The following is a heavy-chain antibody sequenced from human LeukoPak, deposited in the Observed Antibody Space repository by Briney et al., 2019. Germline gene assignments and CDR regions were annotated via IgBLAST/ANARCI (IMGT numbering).Heavy chain of an antibody. Sequence: GGSLRLSCAASGFTFSSYNMNWVRQAPGKGLEWVSSITSSSSYIYYADSVKGRFTISRDNAENSLYLDMSNLGAEDTAVYFCVRGDNRDQWGQGTLVTVSS. V-gene: IGHV3-21*01. CDR1: GFTFSSYN. CDR3: VRGDNRDQ. D-gene: IGHD2-2*01. J-gene: IGHJ4*02. CDR2: ITSSSSYI.